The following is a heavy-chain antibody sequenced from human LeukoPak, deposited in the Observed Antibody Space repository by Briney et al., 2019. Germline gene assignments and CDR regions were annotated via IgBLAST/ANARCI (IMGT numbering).Heavy chain of an antibody. V-gene: IGHV4-4*07. CDR2: IYTSGST. J-gene: IGHJ4*02. Sequence: PSETLSLTCTVSGGSIRSYYWSWIRQPAAKGLEWIGRIYTSGSTNYNPSLKSRVTMSVDTSKNQFSLKLTSVTAADTAAYYCAREGAEVRGVLVKYYFDYWGQGALVTVSS. CDR3: AREGAEVRGVLVKYYFDY. CDR1: GGSIRSYY. D-gene: IGHD3-10*01.